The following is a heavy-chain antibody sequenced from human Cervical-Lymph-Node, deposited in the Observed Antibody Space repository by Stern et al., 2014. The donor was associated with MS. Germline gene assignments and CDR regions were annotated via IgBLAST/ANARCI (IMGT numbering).Heavy chain of an antibody. CDR3: MGVGVGVDV. CDR1: GFSLSSLG. J-gene: IGHJ6*02. CDR2: VSFVGSDK. V-gene: IGHV3-30*03. Sequence: VQLVESGGGVVQPGRSLRLSCAASGFSLSSLGMHWVRQAPGRGLEWVAVVSFVGSDKMYGDSVEGRFSISSDNSNNTMYLQMNSLRPEATAVYYCMGVGVGVDVWGQGTTVIVS.